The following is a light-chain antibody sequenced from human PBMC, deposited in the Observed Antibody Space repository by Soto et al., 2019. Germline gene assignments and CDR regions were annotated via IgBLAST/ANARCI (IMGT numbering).Light chain of an antibody. CDR2: EVS. CDR1: SSDVGGYNY. J-gene: IGLJ2*01. Sequence: QSALTQPASVSGSPGQSITISCTGTSSDVGGYNYVSWYQQHPGKAPKLMIYEVSNRPSGVSNRFSCSKSGNTDSLTISGFQAEDEADYCCSSYTSSSTVVFGGGTKLTVL. CDR3: SSYTSSSTVV. V-gene: IGLV2-14*01.